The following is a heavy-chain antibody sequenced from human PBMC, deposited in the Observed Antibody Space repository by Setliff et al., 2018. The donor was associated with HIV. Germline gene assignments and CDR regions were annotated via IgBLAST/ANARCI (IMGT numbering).Heavy chain of an antibody. CDR2: INTSGST. CDR3: ARAFYGISAGYYYFDV. CDR1: GGSISSGSYY. Sequence: ASETLSLTCTVSGGSISSGSYYWSWIRQPAGKGLEWIGHINTSGSTNYNPSLKSRVTISVDTSKNQFSLKLSSVTAEDTAVYYCARAFYGISAGYYYFDVWGQGALVTVSS. J-gene: IGHJ4*02. D-gene: IGHD3-9*01. V-gene: IGHV4-61*09.